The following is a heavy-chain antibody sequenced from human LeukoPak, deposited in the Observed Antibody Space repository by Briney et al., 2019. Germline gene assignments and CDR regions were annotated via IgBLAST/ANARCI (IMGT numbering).Heavy chain of an antibody. Sequence: SGGSLRLSCAASGFTFSNYNMNWVRQAPGKGLEWVSCISSSSSAIYYTDSVKGRLTTSRDNAKNSLYLQMNSLRAEDTAVYYCARGLGGYYGYYYMDVWGKGTTVTVSS. CDR1: GFTFSNYN. D-gene: IGHD3-3*01. CDR2: ISSSSSAI. CDR3: ARGLGGYYGYYYMDV. V-gene: IGHV3-48*01. J-gene: IGHJ6*03.